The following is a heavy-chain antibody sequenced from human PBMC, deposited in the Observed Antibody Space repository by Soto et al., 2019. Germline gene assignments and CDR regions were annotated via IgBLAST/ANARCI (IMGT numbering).Heavy chain of an antibody. Sequence: GGSLRLSCAASGFTFSSYAMHWVRQAPGKGLEWVAVISYDGSNKYYADSVKGRFTISRDNSKNTLYLQMNSLRAEDTAVYYCARDLWRSSGWYIMRTLNGYGMDVWGQGTTVTVSS. CDR3: ARDLWRSSGWYIMRTLNGYGMDV. J-gene: IGHJ6*02. V-gene: IGHV3-30-3*01. CDR2: ISYDGSNK. D-gene: IGHD6-19*01. CDR1: GFTFSSYA.